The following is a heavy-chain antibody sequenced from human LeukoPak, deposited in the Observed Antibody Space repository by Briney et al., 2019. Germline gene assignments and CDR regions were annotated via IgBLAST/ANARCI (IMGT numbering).Heavy chain of an antibody. J-gene: IGHJ5*02. Sequence: PSETLSLTCAVYGGSFSGYYWSWIRQPPGKGLEWIGGINHSGSTNYNPSLKSRVTISVDTSKNQFSLKLSSVTAADTAVYYCARAHSSSWYVSDWFDPWGQGTLVTVSS. D-gene: IGHD6-13*01. CDR3: ARAHSSSWYVSDWFDP. V-gene: IGHV4-34*01. CDR1: GGSFSGYY. CDR2: INHSGST.